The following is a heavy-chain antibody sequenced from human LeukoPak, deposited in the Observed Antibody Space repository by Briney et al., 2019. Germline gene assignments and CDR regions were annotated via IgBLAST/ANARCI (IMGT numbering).Heavy chain of an antibody. CDR1: GYSISSGYY. CDR2: IYHSGST. D-gene: IGHD2-15*01. Sequence: PSETLSLTCNVSGYSISSGYYWGWIRQPPGKGLEWIGSIYHSGSTYYNPSLKSRVTISVDTSKNQFSLKLSSVTAADTAVYYCAREAPSYCSGGSCAQDWGQGTLVTVSS. J-gene: IGHJ4*02. CDR3: AREAPSYCSGGSCAQD. V-gene: IGHV4-38-2*02.